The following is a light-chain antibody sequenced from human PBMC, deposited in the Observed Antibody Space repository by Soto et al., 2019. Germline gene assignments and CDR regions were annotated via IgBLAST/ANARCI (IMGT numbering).Light chain of an antibody. CDR2: EAS. J-gene: IGKJ1*01. CDR1: QSVSSY. Sequence: EIVLTQSPATLSLSPGERATLSCRASQSVSSYLAWYQQRPGQAPRLLIYEASNRATGIPARFGGSGSGTDFSLTISSLEPEDFALYYCQQRSNWPTTFGQGTKVEIK. CDR3: QQRSNWPTT. V-gene: IGKV3-11*01.